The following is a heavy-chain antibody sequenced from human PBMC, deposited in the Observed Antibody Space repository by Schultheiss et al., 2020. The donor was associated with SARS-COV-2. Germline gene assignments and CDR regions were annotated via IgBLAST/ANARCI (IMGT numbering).Heavy chain of an antibody. Sequence: GGSLRLSCVASGFTFSSYSMNWVRQAPGKGLEWVSSISSSSSYIYYADSVKGRFTISRDNAKNSLYLQMNSLRAEDTAVYYCARVRAEVVVAARDRPYYYYYGMDVWGKGTTVTVSS. CDR1: GFTFSSYS. CDR3: ARVRAEVVVAARDRPYYYYYGMDV. D-gene: IGHD2-15*01. V-gene: IGHV3-21*01. J-gene: IGHJ6*04. CDR2: ISSSSSYI.